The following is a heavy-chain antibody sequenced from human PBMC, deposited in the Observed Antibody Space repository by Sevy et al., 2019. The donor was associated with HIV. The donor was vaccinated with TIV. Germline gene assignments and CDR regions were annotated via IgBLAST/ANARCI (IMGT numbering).Heavy chain of an antibody. CDR3: ARDLGSPDAFDI. D-gene: IGHD1-26*01. V-gene: IGHV3-48*03. CDR1: GFTFSNYE. Sequence: GGSLRLSCVASGFTFSNYEMNWVRQAPGKGLEWVSYISSSGSSIYYADSVKGRFSISRDNAKNSLFLQVNSLRAEDTAVYYGARDLGSPDAFDIWGQGTMVTVSS. CDR2: ISSSGSSI. J-gene: IGHJ3*02.